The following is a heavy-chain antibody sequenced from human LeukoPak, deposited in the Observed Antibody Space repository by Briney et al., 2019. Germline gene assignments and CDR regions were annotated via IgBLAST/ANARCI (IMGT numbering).Heavy chain of an antibody. CDR2: INPSGGST. V-gene: IGHV1-46*01. Sequence: ASVKVSCKASGYTFTSYYIHWVRQAPGQGLEWMGIINPSGGSTTYAQKFQGRVTMTRDMSTRTLYMELSSLRSEDTAFYYCARVGNYSPRGWFDPWGQGTLVTVSS. D-gene: IGHD4-11*01. J-gene: IGHJ5*02. CDR3: ARVGNYSPRGWFDP. CDR1: GYTFTSYY.